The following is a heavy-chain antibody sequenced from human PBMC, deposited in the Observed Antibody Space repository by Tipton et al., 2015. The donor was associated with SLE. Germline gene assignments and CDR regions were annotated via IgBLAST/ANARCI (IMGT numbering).Heavy chain of an antibody. J-gene: IGHJ4*02. CDR3: AKVRRDCSGGSCYFPLGY. V-gene: IGHV3-30*04. D-gene: IGHD2-15*01. CDR1: GFTFSSYA. CDR2: ISYDGSN. Sequence: SLRLSCAASGFTFSSYAMHRVRQAPGKGLEWVAVISYDGSNADSVKGRFTISRDNSKNTLYLQMNSLRAEDTAVYYCAKVRRDCSGGSCYFPLGYWGQGTLVTVSS.